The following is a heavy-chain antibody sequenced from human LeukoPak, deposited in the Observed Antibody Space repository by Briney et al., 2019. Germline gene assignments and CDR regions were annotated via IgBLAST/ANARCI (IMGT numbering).Heavy chain of an antibody. CDR2: ISSSGGST. CDR3: AKALTGTKAFDI. CDR1: GFTFSSYA. Sequence: GGSLRLSCAASGFTFSSYAMNWVRQAPGKGLEWVSHISSSGGSTYYAGSVKGRFTVSRDNSKNTLYLQMNSLRAEDTAVYYCAKALTGTKAFDIWGQGTMVTVSS. J-gene: IGHJ3*02. D-gene: IGHD1-20*01. V-gene: IGHV3-23*01.